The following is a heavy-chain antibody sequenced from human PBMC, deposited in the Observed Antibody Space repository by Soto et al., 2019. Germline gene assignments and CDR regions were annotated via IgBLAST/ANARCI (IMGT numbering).Heavy chain of an antibody. CDR1: GGSISSGDYY. CDR2: IYYSGST. V-gene: IGHV4-30-4*01. Sequence: SETLSLTCTVSGGSISSGDYYWSWIRQPPGKGLEWIGYIYYSGSTYYNPSLKSRVTISVDTPKNQFSLKLRSVTAADTAAYSCASMGGTDFDYGGQGTLVTVS. CDR3: ASMGGTDFDY. J-gene: IGHJ4*02. D-gene: IGHD1-1*01.